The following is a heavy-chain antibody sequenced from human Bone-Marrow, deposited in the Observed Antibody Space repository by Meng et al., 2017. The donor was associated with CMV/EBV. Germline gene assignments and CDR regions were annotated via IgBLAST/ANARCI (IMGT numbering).Heavy chain of an antibody. D-gene: IGHD2-15*01. Sequence: LETRSLTCAVYGGSFSGYYYWSWIRQPPGKGLEWIGEINHSGNTNYNPSLKSRVTISVDTSKNQFSLKLSSVTAADTAVYYCARKLPRYWYFDLWGRGTLVTVSS. V-gene: IGHV4-34*01. CDR3: ARKLPRYWYFDL. J-gene: IGHJ2*01. CDR2: INHSGNT. CDR1: GGSFSGYYY.